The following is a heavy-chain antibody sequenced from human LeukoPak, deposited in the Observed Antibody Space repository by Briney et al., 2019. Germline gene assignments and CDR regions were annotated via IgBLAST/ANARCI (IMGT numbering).Heavy chain of an antibody. J-gene: IGHJ3*02. Sequence: PGGSLRLSCAASGFTVSSTYMSWVRQAPGKGLEWVSVFYSGDTTYYANSVKGRFTISRDNAKNSLYLQMNSLRAEDTAVYYCARDYTSSSWFGDAFDIWGQGTMVTVSS. CDR3: ARDYTSSSWFGDAFDI. V-gene: IGHV3-66*01. CDR2: FYSGDTT. CDR1: GFTVSSTY. D-gene: IGHD6-13*01.